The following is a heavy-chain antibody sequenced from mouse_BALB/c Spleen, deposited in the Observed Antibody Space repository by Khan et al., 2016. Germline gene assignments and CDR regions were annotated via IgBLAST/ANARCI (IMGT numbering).Heavy chain of an antibody. CDR1: AFAFSSYD. Sequence: EVELVESGGGLVKPGGSLKLSCAASAFAFSSYDMSWVRQTPEKRLEWVSTISSGGTYTYYPDSVKGRFTISRDNARNTLYLQMSSLRSEDTALYYGARRDYGSSYKGFAYWGQGTLVTVSA. CDR3: ARRDYGSSYKGFAY. V-gene: IGHV5-9*02. D-gene: IGHD1-1*01. CDR2: ISSGGTYT. J-gene: IGHJ3*01.